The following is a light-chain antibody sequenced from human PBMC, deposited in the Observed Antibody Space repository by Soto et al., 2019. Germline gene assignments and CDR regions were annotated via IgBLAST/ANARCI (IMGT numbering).Light chain of an antibody. CDR2: GAS. J-gene: IGKJ2*01. V-gene: IGKV3-15*01. CDR3: QQNNNWPPYT. Sequence: EIVMTQSPATLSVSPGERATLSCRASQSVSSNLAWYQQKPGQAPRLLIYGASTRATGIPARFSGSGSGTEFPLTISSLQYEDFAVYCWQQNNNWPPYTFGQGTKLEIK. CDR1: QSVSSN.